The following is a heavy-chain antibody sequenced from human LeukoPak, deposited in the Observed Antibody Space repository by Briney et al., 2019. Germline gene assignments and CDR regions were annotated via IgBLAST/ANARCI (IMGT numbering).Heavy chain of an antibody. V-gene: IGHV1-2*02. Sequence: GASVKVSCKASGYTFTGYHMHWVRQAPGQGLEWMGWINPNSGGTNYAQKFQGRVTMTRDTSISTAYMELSRLRSDDTAVYYCARDPIVVVPAAIPFIDYWGQGTLVTVSS. D-gene: IGHD2-2*02. CDR2: INPNSGGT. CDR3: ARDPIVVVPAAIPFIDY. CDR1: GYTFTGYH. J-gene: IGHJ4*02.